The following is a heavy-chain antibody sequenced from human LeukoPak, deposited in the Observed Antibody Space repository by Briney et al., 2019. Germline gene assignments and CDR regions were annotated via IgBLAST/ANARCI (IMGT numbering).Heavy chain of an antibody. CDR2: IYYSGGT. CDR1: GGSISSYY. D-gene: IGHD3-3*01. V-gene: IGHV4-59*01. Sequence: PSETLSLTCTVSGGSISSYYWSWIRQPPGKGLEWIGYIYYSGGTNYNPSLKSRVTISVDTSKNQFSLKLSSVTAADTAVYYCARGHYDFWSGPLDYWGQGTLATVSS. CDR3: ARGHYDFWSGPLDY. J-gene: IGHJ4*02.